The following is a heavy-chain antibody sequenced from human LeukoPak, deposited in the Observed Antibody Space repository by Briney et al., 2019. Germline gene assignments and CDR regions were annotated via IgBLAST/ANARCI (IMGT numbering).Heavy chain of an antibody. Sequence: GASVKVSCKASGYTFTSYGISWVRQAPGQGLEWMGWVSAYNGNTNYAQKLQGRVTMTTDTSTSTAYMELRSLRSDDTAVYYCARDTLEMATLPNAFDIWGQGTMVTVSS. CDR1: GYTFTSYG. J-gene: IGHJ3*02. CDR2: VSAYNGNT. V-gene: IGHV1-18*01. D-gene: IGHD5-24*01. CDR3: ARDTLEMATLPNAFDI.